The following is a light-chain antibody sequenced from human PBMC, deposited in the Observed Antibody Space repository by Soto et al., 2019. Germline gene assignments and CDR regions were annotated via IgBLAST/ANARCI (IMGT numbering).Light chain of an antibody. J-gene: IGKJ1*01. Sequence: EIVMTQSPGTLSLSPGDTSTLSCRASQSLGSDLAWYQQKPGQAPRLLIFGASARPTGIPARISGSGSGTEFTLTISSLQSEDFAVYYCQQYNKWRTFGQGTKVDIK. CDR1: QSLGSD. V-gene: IGKV3-15*01. CDR2: GAS. CDR3: QQYNKWRT.